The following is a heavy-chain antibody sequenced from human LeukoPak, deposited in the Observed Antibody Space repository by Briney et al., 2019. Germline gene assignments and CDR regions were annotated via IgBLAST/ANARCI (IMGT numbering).Heavy chain of an antibody. CDR3: ARKTTVTPNWFDP. J-gene: IGHJ5*02. D-gene: IGHD4-17*01. CDR2: INHSGST. V-gene: IGHV4-34*01. Sequence: SETLSPTCAVYGGSFSGYYWSWIRQPPGKGLEWIGEINHSGSTNYNPSLRSRVTISVDTSKNQFSLKLSSVTAADTAVYYCARKTTVTPNWFDPWGQGTLVTVSS. CDR1: GGSFSGYY.